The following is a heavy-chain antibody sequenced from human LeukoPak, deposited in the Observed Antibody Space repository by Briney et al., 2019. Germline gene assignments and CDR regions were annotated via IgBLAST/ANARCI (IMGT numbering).Heavy chain of an antibody. CDR3: ARDPGGIQLWLFFDY. V-gene: IGHV3-53*05. D-gene: IGHD5-18*01. CDR1: GFTVSTYY. CDR2: LYTGGTT. Sequence: GGSLRLSCAGYGFTVSTYYMSWVRQAPGKGLEWVSVLYTGGTTYYADSVKGRFTISRDNSENTLYLQMNSLRPEDTAVYYCARDPGGIQLWLFFDYWGQGTLVTVSS. J-gene: IGHJ4*02.